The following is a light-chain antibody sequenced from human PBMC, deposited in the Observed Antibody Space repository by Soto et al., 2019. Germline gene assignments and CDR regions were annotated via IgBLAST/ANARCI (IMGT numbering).Light chain of an antibody. V-gene: IGKV1-27*01. Sequence: DIEMTQSTSSLSASVGDRVTITCRANQGISNSLAWYQQKPGKVPILLIYTASTLQSGVPSRFSGRGFGTDFTLTITSLQPEDVATYYCQKYNSAPLTFGGGTKVEIK. CDR1: QGISNS. J-gene: IGKJ4*01. CDR2: TAS. CDR3: QKYNSAPLT.